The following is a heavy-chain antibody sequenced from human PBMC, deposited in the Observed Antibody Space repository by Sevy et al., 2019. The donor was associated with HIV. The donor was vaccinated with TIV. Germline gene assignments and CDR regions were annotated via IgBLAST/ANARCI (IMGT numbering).Heavy chain of an antibody. CDR1: GGSISSYY. V-gene: IGHV4-59*12. D-gene: IGHD3-9*01. Sequence: SETLSLTCTVSGGSISSYYWSWIRQPPGKRLEWIGYIYYSGSTNYNPSLKSRVTISVDTSKNQFSLKLRSVTAADTAVYYCARESYDILPGSRGMDVWGQGTTVTISS. CDR3: ARESYDILPGSRGMDV. CDR2: IYYSGST. J-gene: IGHJ6*02.